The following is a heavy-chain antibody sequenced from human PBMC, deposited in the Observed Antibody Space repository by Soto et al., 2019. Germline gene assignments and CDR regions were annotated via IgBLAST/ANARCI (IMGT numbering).Heavy chain of an antibody. Sequence: ASVKVSCKASGYTFTSYGISWVRQAPGQGLEWMGWISAYNGNTNYAQKLQGRVTMTTDTSTSTAYMELRSLRSDDTAAYYCARGCSGGSCYASGFDPWGQGTLVTVSS. CDR2: ISAYNGNT. J-gene: IGHJ5*02. D-gene: IGHD2-15*01. V-gene: IGHV1-18*01. CDR3: ARGCSGGSCYASGFDP. CDR1: GYTFTSYG.